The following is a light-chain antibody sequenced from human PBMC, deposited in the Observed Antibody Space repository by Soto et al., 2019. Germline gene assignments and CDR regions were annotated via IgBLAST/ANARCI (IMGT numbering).Light chain of an antibody. J-gene: IGKJ4*01. Sequence: MTQSPATQYLSTGERATLSCRASQSVSGKLAWYQQKPGQAPRLLIYDASNRATGIPARFSGSVSGTDGTITISSLETEDGSVYYCPQRSNWPPAFCGGTKVDIK. CDR1: QSVSGK. V-gene: IGKV3-11*01. CDR3: PQRSNWPPA. CDR2: DAS.